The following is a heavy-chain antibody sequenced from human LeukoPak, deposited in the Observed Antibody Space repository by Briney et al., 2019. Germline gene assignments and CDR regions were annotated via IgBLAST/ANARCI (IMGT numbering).Heavy chain of an antibody. CDR2: TNHSGST. CDR1: GGSFSGYY. V-gene: IGHV4-34*01. CDR3: ARGPYYYDSSGYYGLSH. J-gene: IGHJ1*01. D-gene: IGHD3-22*01. Sequence: SETLSLTCAVYGGSFSGYYWSWIRQPPGKGLEWIGETNHSGSTNYNPSLKSRVTISVDTSKNQFSLKLSSVIAADTAVYYCARGPYYYDSSGYYGLSHWGQGTLVTVSS.